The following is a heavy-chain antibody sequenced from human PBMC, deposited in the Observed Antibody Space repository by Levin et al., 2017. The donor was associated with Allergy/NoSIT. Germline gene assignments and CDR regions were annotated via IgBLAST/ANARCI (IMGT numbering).Heavy chain of an antibody. CDR3: ARDLNWNYGVEFDY. CDR2: IKQDGSEK. Sequence: LSLTCAASGFTFSSSWMSWVRPAPGKGLEWVANIKQDGSEKYYVDSVKGRFTISRDNAKNSLYLQMNSLRAEDTAVYYCARDLNWNYGVEFDYWGQGTLVTVSS. J-gene: IGHJ4*02. V-gene: IGHV3-7*01. CDR1: GFTFSSSW. D-gene: IGHD1-7*01.